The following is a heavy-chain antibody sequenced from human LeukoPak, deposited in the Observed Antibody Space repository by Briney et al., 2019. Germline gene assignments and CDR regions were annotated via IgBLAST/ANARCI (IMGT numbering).Heavy chain of an antibody. D-gene: IGHD6-19*01. CDR1: GGSISTYY. J-gene: IGHJ4*02. Sequence: PSETLSLTCTVSGGSISTYYWSWLRQPPGKGVEWVGHIFYTGSTNYSPSLKSRVTISVDTSKDQFSLKLSSVTAADTAVYYCARYDSGGWYRLFDHWGQGALVTVSS. CDR3: ARYDSGGWYRLFDH. CDR2: IFYTGST. V-gene: IGHV4-59*01.